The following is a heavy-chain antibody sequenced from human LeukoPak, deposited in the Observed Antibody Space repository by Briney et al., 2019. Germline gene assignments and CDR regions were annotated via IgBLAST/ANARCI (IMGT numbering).Heavy chain of an antibody. J-gene: IGHJ4*02. D-gene: IGHD6-13*01. Sequence: SETLSLTCAGNGGSFSGYYWSWIRPPPGKGLEWIGEINHSGSTNYNPSLKSRVTISVDTSKNQFSLKLSSVTAADTAVYYCARGFSPRRLYIAAASYYFDYWGQGTLVTVSS. CDR3: ARGFSPRRLYIAAASYYFDY. CDR1: GGSFSGYY. CDR2: INHSGST. V-gene: IGHV4-34*01.